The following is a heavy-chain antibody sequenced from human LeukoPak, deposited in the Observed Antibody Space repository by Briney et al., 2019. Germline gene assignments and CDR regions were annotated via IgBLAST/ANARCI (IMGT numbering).Heavy chain of an antibody. CDR3: ARNGYQLLMFDY. Sequence: GGSLRLSCAASGFTFSSYSMNWVRRAPGKGLEWVSSISSSSSYIYYADSVKGRFTISRDNAKNSLYLQMNSLRAEDTAVYYCARNGYQLLMFDYWGQGTLVTVSS. J-gene: IGHJ4*02. V-gene: IGHV3-21*01. CDR2: ISSSSSYI. CDR1: GFTFSSYS. D-gene: IGHD2-2*01.